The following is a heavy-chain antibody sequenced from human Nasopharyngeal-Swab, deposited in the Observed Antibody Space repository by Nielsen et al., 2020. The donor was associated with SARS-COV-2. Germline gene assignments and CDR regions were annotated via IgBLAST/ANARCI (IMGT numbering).Heavy chain of an antibody. CDR3: ASGQCINGVCNPTDGLDV. J-gene: IGHJ6*02. V-gene: IGHV1-45*02. D-gene: IGHD2-8*01. CDR1: RFSITYRF. Sequence: SSVKVSCKASRFSITYRFLHWMRQAPGQALEWMGWITPFNGNAKYAQKFQGRVSITRDGSRTTASLELSSLRPDDTAMYFCASGQCINGVCNPTDGLDVWGQGTSVTVSS. CDR2: ITPFNGNA.